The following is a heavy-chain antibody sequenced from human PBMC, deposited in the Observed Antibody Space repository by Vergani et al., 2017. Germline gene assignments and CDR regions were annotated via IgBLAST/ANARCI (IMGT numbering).Heavy chain of an antibody. V-gene: IGHV3-11*04. J-gene: IGHJ6*02. D-gene: IGHD2-2*03. Sequence: LEESGGGSVKPGGSLRLSCAASGFKFSDHYMSWIRQAPGKGLEWVSHISPGASTVSYTDSVTGRFTVCRDNNNNSLTLDMSTLRVQNTDVYYCAKNPWISTTRHCYAMVVWGQGTTATVSS. CDR1: GFKFSDHY. CDR2: ISPGASTV. CDR3: AKNPWISTTRHCYAMVV.